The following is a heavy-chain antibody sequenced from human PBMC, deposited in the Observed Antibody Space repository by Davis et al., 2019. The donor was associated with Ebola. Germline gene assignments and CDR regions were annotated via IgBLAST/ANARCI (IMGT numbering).Heavy chain of an antibody. CDR1: AYTFTSYG. CDR3: AREGYCSGGSCYQGWFDP. V-gene: IGHV1-18*01. J-gene: IGHJ5*02. CDR2: ISAYNGNT. D-gene: IGHD2-15*01. Sequence: ASVKVSCKASAYTFTSYGISWVRQAPGQGLEWMGWISAYNGNTNYAQKLQGRVTMTTDTSTSTAYMELRSLRSDDTAVYYCAREGYCSGGSCYQGWFDPWGQGTLVTVSS.